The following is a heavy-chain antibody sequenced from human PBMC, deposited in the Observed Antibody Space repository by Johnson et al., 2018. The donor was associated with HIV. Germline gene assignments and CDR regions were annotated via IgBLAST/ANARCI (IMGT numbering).Heavy chain of an antibody. CDR3: ARDDDVKAFDI. J-gene: IGHJ3*02. Sequence: MLLVESGGGLVQPGGSLRLSCAASGFTVSSNYMSWVRQAPGKGLEWVSVIYSGGGTYYADSVKGRFTISRDNSKNTLYLQMNSLRAEDTSVYYCARDDDVKAFDIVGQGTMVTVSS. V-gene: IGHV3-66*01. D-gene: IGHD1-1*01. CDR2: IYSGGGT. CDR1: GFTVSSNY.